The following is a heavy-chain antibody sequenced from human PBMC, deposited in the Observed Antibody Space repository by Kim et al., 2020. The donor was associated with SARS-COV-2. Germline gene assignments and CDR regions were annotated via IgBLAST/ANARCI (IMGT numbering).Heavy chain of an antibody. CDR3: ARVEAWFGSDAFDI. J-gene: IGHJ3*02. Sequence: VSVKGRFPISRDNTINTLCLHMNSLRAEDTAVYYCARVEAWFGSDAFDIWGQGTMVTVSS. V-gene: IGHV3-74*01. D-gene: IGHD3-10*01.